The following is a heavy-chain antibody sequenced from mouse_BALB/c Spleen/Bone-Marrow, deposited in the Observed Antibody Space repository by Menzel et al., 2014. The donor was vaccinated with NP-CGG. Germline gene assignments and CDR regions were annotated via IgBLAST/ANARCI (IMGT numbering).Heavy chain of an antibody. D-gene: IGHD2-14*01. CDR2: IYPGSGST. CDR3: TKGYYRYDESYWYFDV. V-gene: IGHV1S22*01. Sequence: LQQSGSELVRPGASVKLSCKASGYTFTSYWMHWVKQRHGQGLEWIGNIYPGSGSTNHDEKFKSKGTLTVDTSSSTAYMHLSSLTSEDSAVYYCTKGYYRYDESYWYFDVWGAGTTVTVSS. CDR1: GYTFTSYW. J-gene: IGHJ1*01.